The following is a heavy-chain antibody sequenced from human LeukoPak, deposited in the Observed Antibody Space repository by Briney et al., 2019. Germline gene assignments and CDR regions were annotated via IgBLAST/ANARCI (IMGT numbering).Heavy chain of an antibody. V-gene: IGHV3-23*01. CDR2: ISGSGGST. CDR3: AELPTYYYDSNGYFDY. Sequence: GGSLRLSCAASGFTFSSYAMSWVRQAPGKGLEWVSAISGSGGSTYYADSVKGRFTISRDNSKNTLYLQMNSLRAEDTAVYYCAELPTYYYDSNGYFDYWGQGTLVTVSS. D-gene: IGHD3-22*01. J-gene: IGHJ4*02. CDR1: GFTFSSYA.